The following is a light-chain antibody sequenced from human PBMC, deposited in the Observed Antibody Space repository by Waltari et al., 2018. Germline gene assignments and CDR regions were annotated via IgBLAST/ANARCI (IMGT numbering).Light chain of an antibody. J-gene: IGLJ3*02. CDR3: QSYDNGLRGRV. CDR2: GNN. CDR1: SSNIGAGYD. Sequence: QSVLTPPPSVSGAPGQRVTISCTGSSSNIGAGYDVHWYQQFPGTAPKLLIYGNNDRPSGVPDRFSGSKSDTSASLAISGLQADDEAEYHCQSYDNGLRGRVFGGGTKVTVL. V-gene: IGLV1-40*01.